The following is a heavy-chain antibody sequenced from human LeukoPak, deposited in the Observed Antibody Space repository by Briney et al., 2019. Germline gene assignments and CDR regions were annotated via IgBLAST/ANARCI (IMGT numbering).Heavy chain of an antibody. Sequence: GGSLRLSCAVSGVTLSNYGMSWVRQAPGKGLEWVSAISGSGGSTYYADSVKGRFTISRDNSKNTLYLQMNSLRAEDTAVYYCAKGYCSSASCYSRFDPWGQGTLVTVSS. V-gene: IGHV3-23*01. D-gene: IGHD2-2*02. CDR1: GVTLSNYG. CDR2: ISGSGGST. J-gene: IGHJ5*02. CDR3: AKGYCSSASCYSRFDP.